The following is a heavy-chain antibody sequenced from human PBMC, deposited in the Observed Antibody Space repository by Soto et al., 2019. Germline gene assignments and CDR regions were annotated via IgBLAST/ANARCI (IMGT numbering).Heavy chain of an antibody. D-gene: IGHD2-15*01. CDR3: ARGSSCYDAFDI. Sequence: QVQLVQSGAEVKKPGASVKVSCKACGYTFTSYYMHWVRQAPGQGLEWMGIINPSGGSTSYAQKFEGRVTMASDTSTSTVYMELSSLSSEDTPVDYCARGSSCYDAFDIWGQGTMVSVSS. CDR1: GYTFTSYY. CDR2: INPSGGST. V-gene: IGHV1-46*01. J-gene: IGHJ3*02.